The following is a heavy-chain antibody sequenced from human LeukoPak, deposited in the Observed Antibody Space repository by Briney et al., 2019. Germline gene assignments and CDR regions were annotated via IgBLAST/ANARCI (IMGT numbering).Heavy chain of an antibody. V-gene: IGHV3-53*01. CDR3: ARYASGIGAFDP. Sequence: GGSLRLSCAASGFTFSSYGMSWVRQAPGKGLEWVSVIYSDGSTYYADSVKGRFTISRDNSKNTLYLQMSSLRAEDTAVYYCARYASGIGAFDPWGQGTLVTVSS. CDR2: IYSDGST. J-gene: IGHJ5*02. CDR1: GFTFSSYG. D-gene: IGHD3-10*01.